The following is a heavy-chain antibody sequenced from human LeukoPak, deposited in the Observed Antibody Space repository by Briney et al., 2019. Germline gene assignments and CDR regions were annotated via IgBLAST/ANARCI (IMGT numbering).Heavy chain of an antibody. CDR2: INPSSGGT. V-gene: IGHV1-2*04. J-gene: IGHJ5*02. D-gene: IGHD6-13*01. Sequence: ASVKVSCKASGYTFTGYYMHWVRQAPGQGLEWMGWINPSSGGTNYAQKFQGWVTMTRDTSISTAYMELSRLRSDDTAVYYCARLSQQLVLRDPALDWFDPWGQGTLVTVSS. CDR1: GYTFTGYY. CDR3: ARLSQQLVLRDPALDWFDP.